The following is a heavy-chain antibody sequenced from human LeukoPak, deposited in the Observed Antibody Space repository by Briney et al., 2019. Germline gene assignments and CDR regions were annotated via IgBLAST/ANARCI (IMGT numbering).Heavy chain of an antibody. J-gene: IGHJ3*02. Sequence: SETLSLTCAVYGGSFSYYYWSWIRQPPGKGLEWIGEINHSGSTNYNPSLKSRVTISVDTSKNQFSLKLSSVTAADTAVYYCARGSSLRDADAFDIWGQGTMVTVSS. CDR1: GGSFSYYY. CDR3: ARGSSLRDADAFDI. D-gene: IGHD4-17*01. V-gene: IGHV4-34*01. CDR2: INHSGST.